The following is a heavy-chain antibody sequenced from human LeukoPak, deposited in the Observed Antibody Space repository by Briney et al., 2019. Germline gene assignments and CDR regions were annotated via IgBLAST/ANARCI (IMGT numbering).Heavy chain of an antibody. D-gene: IGHD1-26*01. CDR1: GFTFSSYA. CDR2: ISGSGGST. Sequence: TGGSLRLSCAASGFTFSSYAMSWVRQAPGKGLEWVSAISGSGGSTYYADSVKGRFTISRDNSKNTLYLQMNSLRAEDTVVYYCARDLGIVGATGAFDIWGQGTMVTVSS. J-gene: IGHJ3*02. V-gene: IGHV3-23*01. CDR3: ARDLGIVGATGAFDI.